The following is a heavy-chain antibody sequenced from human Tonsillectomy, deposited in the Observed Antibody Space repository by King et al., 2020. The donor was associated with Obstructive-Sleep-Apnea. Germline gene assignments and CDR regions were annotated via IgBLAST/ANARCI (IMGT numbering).Heavy chain of an antibody. D-gene: IGHD3-22*01. CDR2: IYYSGST. Sequence: QLQESGPGLVKPSETLSLTCTVSGGSVSRGSYYWSWIRQPPGKGLEWIGYIYYSGSTNYNPSLMSRVTISVDTSKNQFSLMLSSVTAADTAVYYCARTRLGDSSGYYYEWFDPWGQGTLVTVSS. V-gene: IGHV4-61*01. CDR1: GGSVSRGSYY. CDR3: ARTRLGDSSGYYYEWFDP. J-gene: IGHJ5*02.